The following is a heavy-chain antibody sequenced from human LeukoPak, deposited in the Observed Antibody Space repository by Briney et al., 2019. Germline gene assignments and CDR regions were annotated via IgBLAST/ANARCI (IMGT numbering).Heavy chain of an antibody. CDR3: ARCTGGGSCYGVRY. D-gene: IGHD2-15*01. CDR2: INAGNGNT. J-gene: IGHJ4*02. V-gene: IGHV1-3*01. CDR1: GYTFTSYA. Sequence: GASVKVSCKASGYTFTSYAMHWVRQAPRQRLEWMGWINAGNGNTKYSQKFQGRVTITRDTSASTAYMELSSLRSEDTAVYYCARCTGGGSCYGVRYWGQGTLVTVSS.